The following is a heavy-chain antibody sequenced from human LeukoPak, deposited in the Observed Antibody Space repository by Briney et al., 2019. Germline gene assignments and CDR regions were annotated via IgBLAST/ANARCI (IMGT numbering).Heavy chain of an antibody. V-gene: IGHV4-39*01. CDR1: GGSISSCSYY. Sequence: SETLSLTCTVSGGSISSCSYYWGWIRQPPGKGLEWIGSIYYSGSTYYNPSLKSRVTISVDTSKNQFSLKLSSVTAADTAVYYCARRVWGSYRNFDYWGQGTLVTVSS. J-gene: IGHJ4*02. D-gene: IGHD3-16*02. CDR2: IYYSGST. CDR3: ARRVWGSYRNFDY.